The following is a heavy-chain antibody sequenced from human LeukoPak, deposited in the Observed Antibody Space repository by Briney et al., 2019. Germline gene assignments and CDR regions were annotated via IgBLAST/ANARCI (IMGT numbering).Heavy chain of an antibody. CDR1: GGSISSSSYY. D-gene: IGHD3-10*01. Sequence: SETLSLTCTVSGGSISSSSYYWGWIRQPPGKGLEWIGNIYYSGSTYYNPSLKSRVTISVDTSKNQFSLKLSSVTAADTAVYYCARAQGARYYGSGYYYYMDVWGKGTTVTISS. CDR2: IYYSGST. J-gene: IGHJ6*03. CDR3: ARAQGARYYGSGYYYYMDV. V-gene: IGHV4-39*07.